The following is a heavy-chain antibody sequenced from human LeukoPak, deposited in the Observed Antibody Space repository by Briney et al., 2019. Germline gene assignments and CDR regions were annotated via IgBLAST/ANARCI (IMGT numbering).Heavy chain of an antibody. Sequence: PGGSLRLSCAASGFTFSNAWMSWVRQAPGKGLEWVGRIKSKTDGGTTDYAAPVKGRFTISRDDSKNTLYLQMNSLKTEDTAVYYCTTDPPYSSGWSAWGQGTLVTVSS. D-gene: IGHD6-19*01. V-gene: IGHV3-15*01. CDR3: TTDPPYSSGWSA. CDR1: GFTFSNAW. CDR2: IKSKTDGGTT. J-gene: IGHJ4*02.